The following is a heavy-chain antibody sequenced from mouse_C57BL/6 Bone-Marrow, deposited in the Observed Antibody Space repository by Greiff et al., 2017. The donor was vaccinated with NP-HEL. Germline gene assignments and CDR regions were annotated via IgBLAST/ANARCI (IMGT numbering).Heavy chain of an antibody. V-gene: IGHV1-75*01. CDR1: GYTFTDYY. J-gene: IGHJ3*01. D-gene: IGHD2-3*01. CDR2: IFPGSGST. Sequence: QVQLQQSGPELVKPGASVKISCKASGYTFTDYYINWVKQRPGQGLEWIGWIFPGSGSTYYNEKFKGKATLTVDKSSSTAYLLLSSLTSEDSAVYFCARGGFYDCYYSWFAYWGQGTLVTVSA. CDR3: ARGGFYDCYYSWFAY.